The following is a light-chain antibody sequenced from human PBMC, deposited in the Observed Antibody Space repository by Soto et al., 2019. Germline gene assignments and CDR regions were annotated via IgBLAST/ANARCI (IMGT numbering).Light chain of an antibody. CDR3: QQRSNWLT. V-gene: IGKV3-11*01. J-gene: IGKJ4*01. Sequence: EIVLTQSPATLSLSPGERATLSCRASQSVSSYLAWYQQRPGQTPRLLIYDASNRATGIPARFSGSGSGTDFTLPIKPLEPEDFAVYYCQQRSNWLTFGGGTKVEIK. CDR2: DAS. CDR1: QSVSSY.